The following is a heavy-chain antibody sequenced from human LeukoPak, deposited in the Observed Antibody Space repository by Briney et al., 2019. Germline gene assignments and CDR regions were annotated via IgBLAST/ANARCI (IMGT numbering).Heavy chain of an antibody. D-gene: IGHD3-10*01. CDR1: GGSIGTYY. Sequence: SETLSLTCIISGGSIGTYYWSWIRQPPGKRLEWIGRIYTSGTTSFNPSLKSRLTMSIDTSKAKDQFSLKLTSVTAADTAVYYCARDRGSTYGRDAFDIWGQGTMVTVSS. CDR3: ARDRGSTYGRDAFDI. J-gene: IGHJ3*02. V-gene: IGHV4-4*07. CDR2: IYTSGTT.